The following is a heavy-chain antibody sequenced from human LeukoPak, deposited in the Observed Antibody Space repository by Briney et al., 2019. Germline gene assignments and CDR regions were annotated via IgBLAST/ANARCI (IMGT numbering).Heavy chain of an antibody. CDR3: ENLPSAVATENYYYYSRDV. D-gene: IGHD5-12*01. CDR2: IRYDGSNK. J-gene: IGHJ6*03. Sequence: GGSLRLSCAASGFTFSSYGMHWVRQAPGKGLEWVAFIRYDGSNKYYADSVKGRFTISRDNSKNTLYLQMNSLRAEDTAVYYCENLPSAVATENYYYYSRDVWGKGTTVTISS. V-gene: IGHV3-30*02. CDR1: GFTFSSYG.